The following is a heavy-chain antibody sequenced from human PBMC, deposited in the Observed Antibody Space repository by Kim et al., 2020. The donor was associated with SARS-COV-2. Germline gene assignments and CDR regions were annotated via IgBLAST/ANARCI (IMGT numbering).Heavy chain of an antibody. D-gene: IGHD3-22*01. V-gene: IGHV3-23*01. CDR3: AKSPYDSSGYYFVWYFDL. J-gene: IGHJ2*01. CDR1: GFTFSSYA. Sequence: GGSLRLSCAASGFTFSSYAMSWVRQAPGKGLEWVSAISGSGGSTYYADSVKGRFTISRDNSKNTLYLQMNSLRAEDTAVYYCAKSPYDSSGYYFVWYFDLWGRGTLVTVSS. CDR2: ISGSGGST.